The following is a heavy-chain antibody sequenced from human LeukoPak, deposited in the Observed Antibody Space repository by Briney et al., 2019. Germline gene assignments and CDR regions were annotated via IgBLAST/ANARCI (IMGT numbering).Heavy chain of an antibody. Sequence: SETLSLTCTVSGGSISSYYWSWIRQPAGKGLEWIGRIYTSGSTNYNPSLKSRVTMSVDTSRNQFSLKLSSVTAADTAVYYCARARQYYYDSSGYSYFDYWGQGTLVTVSS. J-gene: IGHJ4*02. CDR3: ARARQYYYDSSGYSYFDY. CDR1: GGSISSYY. D-gene: IGHD3-22*01. CDR2: IYTSGST. V-gene: IGHV4-4*07.